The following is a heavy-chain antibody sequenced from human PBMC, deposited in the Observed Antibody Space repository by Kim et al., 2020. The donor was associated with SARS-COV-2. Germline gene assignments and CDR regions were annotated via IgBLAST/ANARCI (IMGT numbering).Heavy chain of an antibody. CDR2: SSSSSSYI. V-gene: IGHV3-21*01. CDR3: AIAYSSGWAYFDY. D-gene: IGHD6-19*01. Sequence: GGSLRLSCAASGFTFSSYSMNWVRQAPGKGLEGVSYSSSSSSYIYYADSVKGRFTISRDNAKNSLYLQMNSLRAEDTAVYYCAIAYSSGWAYFDYWGQGT. CDR1: GFTFSSYS. J-gene: IGHJ4*02.